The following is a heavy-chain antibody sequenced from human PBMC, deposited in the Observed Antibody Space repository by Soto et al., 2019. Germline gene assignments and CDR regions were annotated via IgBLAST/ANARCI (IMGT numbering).Heavy chain of an antibody. D-gene: IGHD2-15*01. CDR3: ARRGGRTFDY. V-gene: IGHV4-59*12. CDR1: GGSISSYY. CDR2: IYYSGST. J-gene: IGHJ4*02. Sequence: QVQLQESGPGLVKPSETLSLTCTVSGGSISSYYWSWIRQPPGKGLEWIGYIYYSGSTNYNPSLTSRVTIPVDTSKNQFALKLSSVTAADTAVYYCARRGGRTFDYWGQGTLVTVSS.